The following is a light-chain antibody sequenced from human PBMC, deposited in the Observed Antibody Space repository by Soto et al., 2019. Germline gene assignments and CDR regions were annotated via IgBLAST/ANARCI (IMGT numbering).Light chain of an antibody. CDR3: SSHTSSRTFV. J-gene: IGLJ1*01. CDR2: EVS. Sequence: QSALTQPASVSGSPGQSITISCTGSSTDVGGYNYVSWYQQHPGKAPKLMISEVSKRPSGVSDRFSGSKSGNTASLTISGLQAEEEADYYCSSHTSSRTFVFGTGTKVTVL. V-gene: IGLV2-14*01. CDR1: STDVGGYNY.